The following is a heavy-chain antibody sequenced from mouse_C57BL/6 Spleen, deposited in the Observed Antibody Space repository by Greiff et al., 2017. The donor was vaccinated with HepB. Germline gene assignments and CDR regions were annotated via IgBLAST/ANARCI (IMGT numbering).Heavy chain of an antibody. CDR1: GFTFSSYT. Sequence: EVQRVESGGGLVKPGGSLKLSCAASGFTFSSYTMSWVRQTPEKRLEWVATISGGGGNTSYPDSVKGRFTISRDNAKNTLYLQMSSLRSEDTALYYCASYYGNPHWYFDVWGTGTTVTVSS. CDR2: ISGGGGNT. CDR3: ASYYGNPHWYFDV. D-gene: IGHD1-1*01. V-gene: IGHV5-9*01. J-gene: IGHJ1*03.